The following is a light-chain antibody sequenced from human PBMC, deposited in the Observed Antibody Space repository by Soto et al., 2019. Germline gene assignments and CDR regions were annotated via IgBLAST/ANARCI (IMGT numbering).Light chain of an antibody. J-gene: IGKJ3*01. CDR3: QQYGSSLFT. CDR1: QSVSCSY. CDR2: GAS. Sequence: EIVLTQSPGTLSLSPGERATLSCRASQSVSCSYLAWYQQKPGQAPRLLIYGASSRATGIPDRFSGSGSGKDFTLTISRLEPEDFEVYYCQQYGSSLFTFGPGTKVDIK. V-gene: IGKV3-20*01.